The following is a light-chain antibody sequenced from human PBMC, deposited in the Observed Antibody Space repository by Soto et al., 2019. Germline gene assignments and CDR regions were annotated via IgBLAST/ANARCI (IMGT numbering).Light chain of an antibody. J-gene: IGKJ1*01. CDR2: KAS. V-gene: IGKV1-5*03. CDR1: QSISYW. CDR3: QQYNNYWT. Sequence: DIQMTQSPSTLSASVGDRVTITCRASQSISYWLAWYQQKPGKAPNLLIYKASSLESGVPSRFNRSRSGTEYPLTTSSLQPDDFPTYYCQQYNNYWTFGQGTKVEIK.